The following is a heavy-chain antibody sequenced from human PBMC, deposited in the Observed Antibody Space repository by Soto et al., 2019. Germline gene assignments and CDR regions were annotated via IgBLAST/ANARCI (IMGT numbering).Heavy chain of an antibody. CDR2: INGGDADT. CDR3: GRSSGWYALDM. J-gene: IGHJ3*02. D-gene: IGHD6-19*01. CDR1: GYTFTSYA. V-gene: IGHV1-3*01. Sequence: QVQLVQSGAEVKKPGASVRISCKASGYTFTSYAVHWVRQAPGHSLEWMGWINGGDADTRYSQKFQDRVTFTRDTSATTAYMELSSLRSEDTGVYYCGRSSGWYALDMWGQGTMVKVSS.